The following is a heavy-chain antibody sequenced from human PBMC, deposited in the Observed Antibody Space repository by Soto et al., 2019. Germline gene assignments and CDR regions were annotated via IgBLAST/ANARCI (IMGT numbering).Heavy chain of an antibody. V-gene: IGHV3-23*01. D-gene: IGHD3-16*01. CDR2: ISGSGGST. Sequence: EVQLLESGGGLVQPGGSLRLSCAASGFTFSSYAMSWVRQAPGKGLEWVSAISGSGGSTYYADSVKGRFTISRDNSKNTLYLQMNSLRAEDTAVYYCARGPYVWGTDRGPVQHWGQGTLVTVSS. CDR1: GFTFSSYA. CDR3: ARGPYVWGTDRGPVQH. J-gene: IGHJ1*01.